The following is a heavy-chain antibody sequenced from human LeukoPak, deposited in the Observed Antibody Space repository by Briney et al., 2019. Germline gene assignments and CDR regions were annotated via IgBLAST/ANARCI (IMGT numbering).Heavy chain of an antibody. J-gene: IGHJ4*02. V-gene: IGHV4-59*11. CDR1: GGSLSSHY. Sequence: PSETLSLTCSVSGGSLSSHYWSWIRRPPGKGLEWIGYIYYTGSTDYNPSLKSRVTISVDTSKNQVSLKMSSVTSAGTAVYYCARHRASYFDLWGQGTLVTVSS. CDR3: ARHRASYFDL. CDR2: IYYTGST.